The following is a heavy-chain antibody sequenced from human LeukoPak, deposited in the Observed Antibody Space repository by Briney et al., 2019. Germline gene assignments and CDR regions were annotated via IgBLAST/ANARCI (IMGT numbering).Heavy chain of an antibody. CDR1: GGSFSGYY. CDR3: ARGSTYYESSGQVPFDY. Sequence: SETLSLTCAVYGGSFSGYYWSWIRQPPGKGLEWIGEINHSGSTNYNPSLKSRVTISVDTSKNQFPLKLSSVTAADTAVYYCARGSTYYESSGQVPFDYWGQGTLVTVSS. V-gene: IGHV4-34*01. D-gene: IGHD3-22*01. J-gene: IGHJ4*02. CDR2: INHSGST.